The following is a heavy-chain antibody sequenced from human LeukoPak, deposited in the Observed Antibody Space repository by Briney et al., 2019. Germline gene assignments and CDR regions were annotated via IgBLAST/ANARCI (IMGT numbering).Heavy chain of an antibody. CDR2: IYSSGST. CDR3: ARGVAAVGDFDY. D-gene: IGHD6-13*01. CDR1: GGSISSGGYY. V-gene: IGHV4-61*02. Sequence: SETLSLTCTVSGGSISSGGYYGSWIRQPAGKGLEWIGRIYSSGSTKYNPSLKSRVTMSVDTSKNQFSLKLSSVTAADTAVYYCARGVAAVGDFDYWGQGTLVTVSS. J-gene: IGHJ4*02.